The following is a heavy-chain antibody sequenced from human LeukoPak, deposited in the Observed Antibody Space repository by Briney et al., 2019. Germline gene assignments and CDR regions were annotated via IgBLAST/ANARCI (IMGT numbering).Heavy chain of an antibody. J-gene: IGHJ3*01. D-gene: IGHD3-22*01. CDR1: GFNFSNYV. Sequence: GGSLRLSCAASGFNFSNYVMGWVRQAPGKGLEWVSAFSGSGGHAYHANAVEGRFSISRDTSKNTLYLQMNSLRAEDTAVYYCAKGRRTFIVVVIDAFDVWGQGTMVTVSS. CDR2: FSGSGGHA. V-gene: IGHV3-23*01. CDR3: AKGRRTFIVVVIDAFDV.